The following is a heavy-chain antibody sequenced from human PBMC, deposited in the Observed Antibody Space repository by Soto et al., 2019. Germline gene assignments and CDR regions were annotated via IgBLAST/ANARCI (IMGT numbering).Heavy chain of an antibody. CDR1: GFTFSGYW. CDR2: INSDGTTT. D-gene: IGHD2-15*01. CDR3: THCSGESCHGGYFGMDV. Sequence: GGSLRLSCAGSGFTFSGYWMHWVRQSPGKGLVWVSRINSDGTTTAYADSVKGRFTISRDNSKNALYLQMSSLRAEDTAVYYCTHCSGESCHGGYFGMDVWGQGTTVTVSS. J-gene: IGHJ6*02. V-gene: IGHV3-74*01.